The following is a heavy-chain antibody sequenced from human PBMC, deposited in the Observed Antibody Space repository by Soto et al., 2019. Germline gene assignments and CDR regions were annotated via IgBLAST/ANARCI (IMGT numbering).Heavy chain of an antibody. CDR3: VRVRFNSHYDVDY. CDR2: IKPNSDVT. V-gene: IGHV1-2*02. J-gene: IGHJ4*02. D-gene: IGHD3-3*01. Sequence: QVQLVQSGAEVKKPGASVKVSCKASGYTFNSYYIHWVRQAPGHGLEWMGWIKPNSDVTSYAQSCPDRVTMSSDIPITTTYMELTMLRSADTAVYYWVRVRFNSHYDVDYWGQGTLITFSS. CDR1: GYTFNSYY.